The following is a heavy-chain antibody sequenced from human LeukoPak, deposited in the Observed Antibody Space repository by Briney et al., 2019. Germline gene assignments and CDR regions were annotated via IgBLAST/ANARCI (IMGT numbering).Heavy chain of an antibody. J-gene: IGHJ4*02. CDR1: GFXFSSYW. V-gene: IGHV3-74*01. CDR3: ARSSMGFFDY. CDR2: IKSDGSGT. D-gene: IGHD2/OR15-2a*01. Sequence: GGSLRLSCAASGFXFSSYWMHWVRQAPGKGLVWVSRIKSDGSGTTYADSVKGRFTISRDNAKNTLYLQMNSLRADDTAVYYCARSSMGFFDYWGQGTLVTVSS.